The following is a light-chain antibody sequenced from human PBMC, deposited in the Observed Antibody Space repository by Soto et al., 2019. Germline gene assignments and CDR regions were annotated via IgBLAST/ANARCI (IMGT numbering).Light chain of an antibody. CDR1: GNDVGGYNF. J-gene: IGLJ2*01. CDR3: SSYTTGSTYL. CDR2: DVS. Sequence: QSALTQPASVSGSHGQSITISCTGTGNDVGGYNFVSWFQHHPGKAPKLIIFDVSSRPSGVSDRFSGSKSGNTASLTISGHQAEVEVDYFRSSYTTGSTYLFGGGTKVTVL. V-gene: IGLV2-14*03.